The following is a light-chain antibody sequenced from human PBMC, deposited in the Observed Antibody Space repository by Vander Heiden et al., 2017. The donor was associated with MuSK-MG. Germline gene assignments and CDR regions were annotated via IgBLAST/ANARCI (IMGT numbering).Light chain of an antibody. J-gene: IGKJ2*01. CDR2: DAS. CDR3: QQYYNFPFS. CDR1: QDISNY. Sequence: DIQKTQSPSSLSASVGDRVTITCQASQDISNYLNWYQHKPVKAPNLLIYDASKLETGAPSRFSGRESGTDFTFTISSLQPEDIGTYYCQQYYNFPFSFGQGTKVEIK. V-gene: IGKV1-33*01.